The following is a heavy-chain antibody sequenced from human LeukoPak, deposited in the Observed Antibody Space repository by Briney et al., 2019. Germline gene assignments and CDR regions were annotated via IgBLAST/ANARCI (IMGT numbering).Heavy chain of an antibody. V-gene: IGHV4-59*01. J-gene: IGHJ6*02. Sequence: SETLSLTCTVSGGSISSYYWSWIRQPPGKGLEWIGYIYYSGSTNYNPSLKSRVTISVDTSKNQFSLKLSSVTAADTAVYYCARGPPNYDFWSGYSPYYYGMDVWGQGTTVTVSS. CDR3: ARGPPNYDFWSGYSPYYYGMDV. CDR1: GGSISSYY. D-gene: IGHD3-3*01. CDR2: IYYSGST.